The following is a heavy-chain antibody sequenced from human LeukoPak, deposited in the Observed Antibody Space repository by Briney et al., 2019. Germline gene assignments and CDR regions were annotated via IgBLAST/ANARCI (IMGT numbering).Heavy chain of an antibody. CDR3: AKSAAGTFFDY. CDR1: GGSFSGYY. Sequence: ETLSLTCAVYGGSFSGYYWSWIRQPPGKGLEWVSAISGSGGSTYYADSVKGRFTISRDNSKNTLYLQMNSLRAEDTAVYYCAKSAAGTFFDYWGQGTLVTVSS. CDR2: ISGSGGST. V-gene: IGHV3-23*01. J-gene: IGHJ4*02. D-gene: IGHD6-13*01.